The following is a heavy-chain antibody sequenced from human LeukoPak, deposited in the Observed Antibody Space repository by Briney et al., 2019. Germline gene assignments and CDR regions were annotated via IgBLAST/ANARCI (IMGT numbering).Heavy chain of an antibody. D-gene: IGHD1-1*01. J-gene: IGHJ6*04. CDR1: GFTFSSYS. V-gene: IGHV3-21*01. CDR2: ISSSSSYI. Sequence: GGSLRLSCAASGFTFSSYSMNWVRQAPGKGLEWVSSISSSSSYIHYADSVKGRFTISRDNAKNSLYLQMNSLRAEDTAVYYCASAGTTGTKGMDVWGKGTTVTVSS. CDR3: ASAGTTGTKGMDV.